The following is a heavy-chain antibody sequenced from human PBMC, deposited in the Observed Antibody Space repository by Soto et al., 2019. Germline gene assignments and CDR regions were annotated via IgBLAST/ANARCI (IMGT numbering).Heavy chain of an antibody. Sequence: PGGSLRLSCAASGFTFSSYGIHWVRQAPGKGLEWVAGISYDGSKEYYEDSVKGRFTVSRDNSKNTVDLQMNSLRADDTAVYYCAKDTYYYDRSGYYLFDYWGQGTLVTVSS. CDR2: ISYDGSKE. CDR3: AKDTYYYDRSGYYLFDY. CDR1: GFTFSSYG. V-gene: IGHV3-30*18. D-gene: IGHD3-22*01. J-gene: IGHJ4*02.